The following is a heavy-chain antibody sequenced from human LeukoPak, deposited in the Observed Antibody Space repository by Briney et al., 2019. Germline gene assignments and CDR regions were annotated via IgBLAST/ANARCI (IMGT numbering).Heavy chain of an antibody. D-gene: IGHD3-22*01. J-gene: IGHJ2*01. CDR3: ARDRYYYDSGSYFYFDL. CDR2: IYYSGST. V-gene: IGHV4-61*01. CDR1: GSSVSSGSHY. Sequence: SETLSLTCTVSGSSVSSGSHYWIWIRQPPGKGLEWIGYIYYSGSTNYTPSLKSRVTISVDTSENQFSLKLSSVTAADTAVYYCARDRYYYDSGSYFYFDLWGRGTLVTVSS.